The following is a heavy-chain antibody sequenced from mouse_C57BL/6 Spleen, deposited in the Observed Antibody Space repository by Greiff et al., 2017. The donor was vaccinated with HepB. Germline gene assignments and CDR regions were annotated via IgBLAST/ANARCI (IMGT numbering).Heavy chain of an antibody. J-gene: IGHJ2*01. Sequence: EVKLQESGGGLVKPGGSLKLSCAASGFTFSDYGMHWVRQAPEKGLEWVAYISSGSSTIYYADTVKGRFTISRDNAKNTLFLQMTSLSSEDTAMYYCARSTVVATGYFDYWGQGTTLTVSS. CDR2: ISSGSSTI. CDR3: ARSTVVATGYFDY. CDR1: GFTFSDYG. V-gene: IGHV5-17*01. D-gene: IGHD1-1*01.